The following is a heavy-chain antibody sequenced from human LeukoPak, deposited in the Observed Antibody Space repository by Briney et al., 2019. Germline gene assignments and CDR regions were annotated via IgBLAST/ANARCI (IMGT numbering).Heavy chain of an antibody. D-gene: IGHD6-19*01. Sequence: GGSLRLSCAASGFTFSSYAMSWVRQAPGKGLEWVSAISGSGGSTYYADSVKGRFTISRDNSKNTLYLQMNSLRAEDTAVYYCAKVLGIAVAGTPRYFDYWGQGTLVTVSS. CDR2: ISGSGGST. V-gene: IGHV3-23*01. CDR3: AKVLGIAVAGTPRYFDY. J-gene: IGHJ4*02. CDR1: GFTFSSYA.